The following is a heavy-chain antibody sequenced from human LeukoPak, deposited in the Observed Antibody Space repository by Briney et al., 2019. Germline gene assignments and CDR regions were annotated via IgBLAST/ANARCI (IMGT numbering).Heavy chain of an antibody. CDR1: GYSFTSYW. CDR2: IYPGDSDT. V-gene: IGHV5-51*01. J-gene: IGHJ5*02. D-gene: IGHD6-19*01. CDR3: ARPDLSWGQWLVPFDP. Sequence: GESLKISCQGSGYSFTSYWIGWVRQMPGKGLEWMGIIYPGDSDTRYSPSFQGQVTISADKSISTAYLQWSSLKASDTAMYYCARPDLSWGQWLVPFDPWGQGTLVTVSS.